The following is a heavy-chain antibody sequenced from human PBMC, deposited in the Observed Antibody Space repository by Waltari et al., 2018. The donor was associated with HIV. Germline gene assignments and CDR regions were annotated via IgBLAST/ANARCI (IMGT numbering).Heavy chain of an antibody. J-gene: IGHJ6*02. V-gene: IGHV3-48*01. CDR2: ISATCTTI. Sequence: DVQLVESGAKLVQPGGSLILPSFASGFPFIAYSMTWVRQGPGKGLEWVAYISATCTTIFYANSVKGRFTVSRDNVENSLYLDMSSLRAEDTGDYYCARCETVVTPFINKYLGLDVWGPGTTVTVSS. CDR3: ARCETVVTPFINKYLGLDV. D-gene: IGHD2-15*01. CDR1: GFPFIAYS.